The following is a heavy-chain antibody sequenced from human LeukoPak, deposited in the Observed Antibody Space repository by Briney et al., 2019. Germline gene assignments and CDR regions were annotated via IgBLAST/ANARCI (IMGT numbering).Heavy chain of an antibody. CDR1: GYTFTGYF. V-gene: IGHV1-2*04. CDR3: ARGVLPAAMRGVGDAFDI. J-gene: IGHJ3*02. D-gene: IGHD2-2*01. Sequence: ASVKVSCKASGYTFTGYFVHWVRQAPGQGLEWMGWINPNSGGTNYAQTFQGWVTMTRDTSISTAYMELSRLRSDDTAVYYCARGVLPAAMRGVGDAFDIWGQGTMVTVSS. CDR2: INPNSGGT.